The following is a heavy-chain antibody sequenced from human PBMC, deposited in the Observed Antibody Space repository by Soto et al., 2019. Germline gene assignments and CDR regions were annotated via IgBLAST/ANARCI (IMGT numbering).Heavy chain of an antibody. Sequence: GGSLRLSCAASGFTFSDYYMSWIRQAPGKGLEWVSYISSSGSTIYYADSVKGRFTISRDNAKNSLYLEINSLRAEDTAVYYCAREGGTGLIYYYNGMDVWGQGTTVTVSS. V-gene: IGHV3-11*01. CDR1: GFTFSDYY. CDR2: ISSSGSTI. D-gene: IGHD1-26*01. J-gene: IGHJ6*02. CDR3: AREGGTGLIYYYNGMDV.